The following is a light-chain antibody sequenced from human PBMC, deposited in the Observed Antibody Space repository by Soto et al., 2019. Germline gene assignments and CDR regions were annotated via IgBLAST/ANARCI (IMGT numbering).Light chain of an antibody. CDR1: QSISSW. CDR2: DAS. Sequence: DIQMTQSPSTLSASVGDRVTITCRASQSISSWLAWYQQKPGKAPKLLIYDASSLESGVPSRFSGSGSGTEFTLTISSLQPDDFATYYCQQYNSYSVSLGQGTKVDI. V-gene: IGKV1-5*01. J-gene: IGKJ1*01. CDR3: QQYNSYSVS.